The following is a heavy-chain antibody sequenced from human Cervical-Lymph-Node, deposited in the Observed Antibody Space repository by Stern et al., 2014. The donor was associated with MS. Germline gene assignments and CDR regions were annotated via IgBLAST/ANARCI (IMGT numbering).Heavy chain of an antibody. CDR1: GYTLTELS. V-gene: IGHV1-24*01. Sequence: QDQLVQSGAEVKKPGASVKVSCKVSGYTLTELSMHWVRQAPGQGLEWMGGFNPEDGETIYPQKLQGRATMTEDTSTDTTHMERSSRRAEDTVVYYCATDRDDFRSGYSAPTKGYGLDVWGQGTTVTVTS. D-gene: IGHD3-3*01. J-gene: IGHJ6*02. CDR3: ATDRDDFRSGYSAPTKGYGLDV. CDR2: FNPEDGET.